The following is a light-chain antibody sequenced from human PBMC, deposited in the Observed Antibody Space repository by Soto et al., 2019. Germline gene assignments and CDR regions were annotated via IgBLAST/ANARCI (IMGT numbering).Light chain of an antibody. Sequence: QSALTQPASVSGSPGQSITISCTGTSSDVGSYNLVSWYQQHPGKAPKFMIYEXXXXXXXXXXXXXXSKSGNTASLTISGXXXXXXXXXYCCSYAGSSTLGVFGGGTKLTVL. CDR3: CSYAGSSTLGV. CDR1: SSDVGSYNL. CDR2: EXX. J-gene: IGLJ2*01. V-gene: IGLV2-23*01.